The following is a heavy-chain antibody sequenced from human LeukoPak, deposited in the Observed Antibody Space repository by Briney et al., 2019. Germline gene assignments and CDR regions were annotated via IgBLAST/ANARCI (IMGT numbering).Heavy chain of an antibody. CDR3: ARGLAYYYFLDF. Sequence: WGSLRLSCAASGFTFSNYAMHWVRQAPGKGLEWVAVISYDGSNKYYADSVKGRFTISRDNSKNTLYLQMNSLRAEDTAVFYCARGLAYYYFLDFWGQGTLVTVSS. J-gene: IGHJ4*02. CDR1: GFTFSNYA. V-gene: IGHV3-30*04. D-gene: IGHD3-10*01. CDR2: ISYDGSNK.